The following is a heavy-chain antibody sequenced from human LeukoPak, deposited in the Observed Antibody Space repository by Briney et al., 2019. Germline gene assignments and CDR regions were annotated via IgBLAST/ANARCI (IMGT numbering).Heavy chain of an antibody. J-gene: IGHJ4*02. D-gene: IGHD6-19*01. CDR2: INPNSGGT. CDR3: ARDDTMYSSGWPTY. V-gene: IGHV1-2*02. Sequence: ASVEVSCKASGYTFTGYYMHWVRQAPGQGLEWMGWINPNSGGTNYAQKFQGRVTMTRDTSISTAYMELSRLRSDDTAVYYCARDDTMYSSGWPTYWGQGTLVTVSS. CDR1: GYTFTGYY.